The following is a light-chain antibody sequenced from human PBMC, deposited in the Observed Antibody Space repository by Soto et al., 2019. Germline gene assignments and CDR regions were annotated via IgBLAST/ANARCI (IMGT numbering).Light chain of an antibody. CDR3: QQYTNRPPWT. CDR1: QSVSTN. J-gene: IGKJ1*01. Sequence: EILMTQSPATLSVSPGDRATLSCRASQSVSTNLAWYQQRPGQAPRLLIYGASTRATGIPARFSGSGSGTEFTLTISSLQSDDCAVYYCQQYTNRPPWTFGQGTKVDLK. V-gene: IGKV3-15*01. CDR2: GAS.